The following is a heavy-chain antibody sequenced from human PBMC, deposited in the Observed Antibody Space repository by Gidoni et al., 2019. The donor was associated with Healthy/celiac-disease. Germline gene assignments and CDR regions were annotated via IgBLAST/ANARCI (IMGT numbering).Heavy chain of an antibody. V-gene: IGHV3-9*01. Sequence: EVQLVESGGGLVQPGRSLRLSCAASGFTFDDDAMHWVRQAPGKGLGWVSGISWNSCSIGYADSVKGRFTISRDNAKNSLYLQMNSLRAEDTALYYCAKDIEGGRWSLPVHFDYWGQGTLVTVSS. CDR2: ISWNSCSI. CDR3: AKDIEGGRWSLPVHFDY. CDR1: GFTFDDDA. J-gene: IGHJ4*02. D-gene: IGHD2-15*01.